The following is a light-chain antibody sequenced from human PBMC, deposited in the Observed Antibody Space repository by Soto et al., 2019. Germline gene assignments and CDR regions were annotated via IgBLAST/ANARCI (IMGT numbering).Light chain of an antibody. CDR1: QGIGSNF. CDR3: QQYGSSPGT. V-gene: IGKV3-20*01. J-gene: IGKJ2*02. CDR2: CSS. Sequence: EIVLTQSPCPLSLSPGERTTLSCRASQGIGSNFLAWYQQKPGQAPKLLISCSSSRATGIPDRFSGSGSGTDFTLTISRLEPEDFALYSCQQYGSSPGTFGQGTKLEIK.